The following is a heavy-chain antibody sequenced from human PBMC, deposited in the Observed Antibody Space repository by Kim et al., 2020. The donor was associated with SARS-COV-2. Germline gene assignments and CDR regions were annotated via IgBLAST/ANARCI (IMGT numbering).Heavy chain of an antibody. D-gene: IGHD3-3*01. J-gene: IGHJ4*02. Sequence: GESLKISCKGSGYSFTSYWISWVRQMPGKGLEWMGRIDPSDSYTNYSPSFQGHVTISADKSISTAYLQWSSLKASDTAMYYCASQITIFGQGNDLNDYWGQGTLVTVSS. CDR1: GYSFTSYW. CDR3: ASQITIFGQGNDLNDY. V-gene: IGHV5-10-1*01. CDR2: IDPSDSYT.